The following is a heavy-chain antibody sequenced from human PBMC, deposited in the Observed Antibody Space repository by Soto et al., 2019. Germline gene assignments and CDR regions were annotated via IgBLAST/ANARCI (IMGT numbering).Heavy chain of an antibody. Sequence: KASETLSLTCTVSGGSISSYYWSWIRQPPGKGLEWIGYIYYSGSTNYNPSLKSRVTISVDTSKNQFSLKLSSVTAADTAVYYCARQNEDYDILTGSGIYYFDYWGQGTLVTVSS. J-gene: IGHJ4*02. D-gene: IGHD3-9*01. CDR2: IYYSGST. V-gene: IGHV4-59*01. CDR3: ARQNEDYDILTGSGIYYFDY. CDR1: GGSISSYY.